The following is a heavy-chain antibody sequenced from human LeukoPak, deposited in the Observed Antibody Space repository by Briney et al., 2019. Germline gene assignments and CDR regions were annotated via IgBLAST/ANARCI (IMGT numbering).Heavy chain of an antibody. Sequence: ASVKVSCKASGYTFTSYGISWVRQAPGQGLEWMGWISAYNGNTNYAQKLQGRVTVTTDTSTSTAYTELRSLRSDDTAVYYCARVSVTLSGYYYYGMDVWGQGTTVTVSS. CDR1: GYTFTSYG. CDR3: ARVSVTLSGYYYYGMDV. D-gene: IGHD3-16*02. J-gene: IGHJ6*02. V-gene: IGHV1-18*01. CDR2: ISAYNGNT.